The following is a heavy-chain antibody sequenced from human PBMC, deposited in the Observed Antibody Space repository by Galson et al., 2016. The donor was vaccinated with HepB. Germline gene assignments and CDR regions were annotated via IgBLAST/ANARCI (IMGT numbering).Heavy chain of an antibody. J-gene: IGHJ4*02. CDR3: AREGATSIGGFGY. CDR1: GGTFTSYY. V-gene: IGHV1-46*01. D-gene: IGHD1-26*01. Sequence: SVKVSCKASGGTFTSYYMHWVRQAPGQGLEWMGIINPSGGSTSYAQNFQGRVTMTRDTSTSTVYMELGSLRSEDSAMYYCAREGATSIGGFGYWGQGTLVTVSS. CDR2: INPSGGST.